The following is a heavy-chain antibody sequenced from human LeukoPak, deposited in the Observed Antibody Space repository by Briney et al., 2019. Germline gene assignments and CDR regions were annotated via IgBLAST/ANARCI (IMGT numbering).Heavy chain of an antibody. CDR3: ARDYPPSITMVRGVMQPSYYYGMDV. V-gene: IGHV3-7*01. D-gene: IGHD3-10*01. Sequence: PGGSLRLSCAASGFTFSSYWMSWVRQAPGKGLEWVANIKQDGSEKYYVDSVKGRFTISRDNAKNSLYLQMNSLRAEDTAEYYCARDYPPSITMVRGVMQPSYYYGMDVWGQGTTVTVSS. CDR2: IKQDGSEK. J-gene: IGHJ6*02. CDR1: GFTFSSYW.